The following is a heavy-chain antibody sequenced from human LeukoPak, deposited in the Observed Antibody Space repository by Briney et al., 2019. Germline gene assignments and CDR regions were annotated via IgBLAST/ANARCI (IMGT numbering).Heavy chain of an antibody. CDR1: GGSFSVYY. V-gene: IGHV4-34*01. J-gene: IGHJ4*02. D-gene: IGHD5-18*01. Sequence: SETLSLTCAVYGGSFSVYYWSWIRQPPGKGLEWIGEINHSRSTNNNPSLKSRVTISVDTAKNQFSLKLSSVTAADTAVYYCARRGRGYSYGSEDYWGQGTLVTVSS. CDR2: INHSRST. CDR3: ARRGRGYSYGSEDY.